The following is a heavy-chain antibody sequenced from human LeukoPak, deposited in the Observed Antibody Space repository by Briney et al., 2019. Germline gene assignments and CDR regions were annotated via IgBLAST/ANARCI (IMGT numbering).Heavy chain of an antibody. V-gene: IGHV4-59*01. J-gene: IGHJ4*02. CDR3: AREDSSGGFDY. D-gene: IGHD6-19*01. Sequence: SETLSLTCTVSGGSISSYYWSWIRQPPGKGLEWIGYIYYSGSTNYNPSLKSRVTISVDTSKNQFSLKLSSVTAADTAVYYCAREDSSGGFDYWGQGTLVTVSS. CDR2: IYYSGST. CDR1: GGSISSYY.